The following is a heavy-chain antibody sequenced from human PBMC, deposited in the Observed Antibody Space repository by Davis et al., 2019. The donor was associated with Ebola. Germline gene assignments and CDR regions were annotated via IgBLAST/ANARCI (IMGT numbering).Heavy chain of an antibody. CDR3: ARARITPVVAAAGTLGGYYYYGMDV. J-gene: IGHJ6*02. CDR1: GFTFSSYD. Sequence: GESLKISCAASGFTFSSYDMHRVRQATGKGLEWVSAIGTAGDTYYPGSVKGRFTISRENAKNSLYLQMNSLRAGDTAVYYCARARITPVVAAAGTLGGYYYYGMDVWGQGTTVTVSS. V-gene: IGHV3-13*01. D-gene: IGHD6-13*01. CDR2: IGTAGDT.